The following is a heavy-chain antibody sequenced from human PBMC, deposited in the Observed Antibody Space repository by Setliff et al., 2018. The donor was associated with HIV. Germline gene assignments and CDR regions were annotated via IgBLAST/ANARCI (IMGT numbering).Heavy chain of an antibody. Sequence: PGESLKISCKGSGYTFTSYWIGWVRQMPGKGLEWTGIIYPGDSDTRYSPSFQGQVTISADKSISTAYLQWSSLKASDTAIYYCARRRVGGPDWASFDYWGRGTLVTVSS. CDR1: GYTFTSYW. CDR2: IYPGDSDT. D-gene: IGHD1-26*01. CDR3: ARRRVGGPDWASFDY. J-gene: IGHJ4*02. V-gene: IGHV5-51*01.